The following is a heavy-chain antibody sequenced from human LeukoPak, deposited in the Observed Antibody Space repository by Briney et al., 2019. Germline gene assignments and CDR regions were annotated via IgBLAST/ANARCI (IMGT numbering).Heavy chain of an antibody. J-gene: IGHJ4*02. CDR1: GGSISSYY. V-gene: IGHV4-39*01. D-gene: IGHD6-13*01. CDR3: ARHTEQQLVPASFDY. Sequence: PSETLSLTCTVSGGSISSYYWSWIRQPPGKGLEWIGSIYYSGSTYYNPSLKSRVTISVDTSKNQFSLKLSSVTAADTAVYYCARHTEQQLVPASFDYWGQGTLVTVSS. CDR2: IYYSGST.